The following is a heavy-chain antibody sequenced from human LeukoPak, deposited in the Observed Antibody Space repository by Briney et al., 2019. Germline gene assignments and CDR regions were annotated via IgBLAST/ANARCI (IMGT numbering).Heavy chain of an antibody. D-gene: IGHD6-6*01. CDR1: GGTFISYA. V-gene: IGHV1-69*05. CDR2: IIPLFGTA. J-gene: IGHJ4*02. Sequence: SVKVSCKASGGTFISYAISWVRQAPGQGLEWMGGIIPLFGTANYVQKFQGRVTNTTDESTRTAYMELSGQRYEGTDGHYCARGGVSIAALFDYWGQGALVTVSS. CDR3: ARGGVSIAALFDY.